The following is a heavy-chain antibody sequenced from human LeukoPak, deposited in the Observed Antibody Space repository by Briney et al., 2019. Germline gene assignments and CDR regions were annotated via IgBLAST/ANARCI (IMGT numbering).Heavy chain of an antibody. Sequence: GGSLRLSCVASGFTFSSYAMSWVRQAPGKGLEWVSIISGSGGSTYYADSVKGRFTISRDDSKNTLYLLMDSLRAEDTAVYFCTKGSAGGRPYYFDNWGQGTLVTVSS. D-gene: IGHD2-15*01. CDR2: ISGSGGST. CDR3: TKGSAGGRPYYFDN. V-gene: IGHV3-23*01. CDR1: GFTFSSYA. J-gene: IGHJ4*02.